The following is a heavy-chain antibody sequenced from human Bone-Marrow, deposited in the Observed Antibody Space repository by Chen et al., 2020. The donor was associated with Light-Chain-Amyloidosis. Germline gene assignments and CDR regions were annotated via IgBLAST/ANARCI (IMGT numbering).Heavy chain of an antibody. CDR2: ISNDGSTK. Sequence: QVQLVASGGGVVQPGRSLRLSCAAAGFTLSSYAIHWVRQAPGKGLEWVAFISNDGSTKYYSDSVKGRFTISRDNSKYTLSRQMNSLRAEDTAVYYCAKDFSSPYYISGYPPTANWFDPWGQGTLVTVSS. CDR3: AKDFSSPYYISGYPPTANWFDP. V-gene: IGHV3-30-3*01. CDR1: GFTLSSYA. D-gene: IGHD3-22*01. J-gene: IGHJ5*02.